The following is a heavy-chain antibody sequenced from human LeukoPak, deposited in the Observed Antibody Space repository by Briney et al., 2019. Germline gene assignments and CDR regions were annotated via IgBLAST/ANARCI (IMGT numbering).Heavy chain of an antibody. CDR3: ARLRRYYYDSSGYYPIITYYYYGMDV. Sequence: SETLSLTCAVYGGSFSGYYWSWIRQPPGKGLEWIGEINHSGSTNYNPSLTSRVTISVDTSKNQFSLKLSSVTAADTAVYYCARLRRYYYDSSGYYPIITYYYYGMDVWGQGTTVTVSS. V-gene: IGHV4-34*01. D-gene: IGHD3-22*01. J-gene: IGHJ6*02. CDR1: GGSFSGYY. CDR2: INHSGST.